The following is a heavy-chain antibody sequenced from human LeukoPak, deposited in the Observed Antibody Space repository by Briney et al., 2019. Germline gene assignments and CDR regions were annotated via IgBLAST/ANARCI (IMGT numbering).Heavy chain of an antibody. Sequence: ASVKVSCKASGYSFTDYYMHWVRQAPGQGLEWMGWINPNSGGTNYAQKFQGRVTMTRDTSISTAYMELSRLRSDDTAVYYCARGGHKAAMVTGNYWGQGTLVTVSS. CDR1: GYSFTDYY. CDR2: INPNSGGT. V-gene: IGHV1-2*02. CDR3: ARGGHKAAMVTGNY. D-gene: IGHD5-18*01. J-gene: IGHJ4*02.